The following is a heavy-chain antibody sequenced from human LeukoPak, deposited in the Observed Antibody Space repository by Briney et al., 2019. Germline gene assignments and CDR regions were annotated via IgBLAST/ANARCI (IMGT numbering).Heavy chain of an antibody. Sequence: PSETLSLTCTVSGSSISSYYWSWIRQPPGEGLEWIGYIYYSGSTNYNPSLKSRVTISVDTSKNQFSLKLSSVTAADTAVYYCARRAVAGTPYYFDYWGQGTLVTVSS. J-gene: IGHJ4*02. CDR2: IYYSGST. V-gene: IGHV4-59*08. CDR3: ARRAVAGTPYYFDY. CDR1: GSSISSYY. D-gene: IGHD6-19*01.